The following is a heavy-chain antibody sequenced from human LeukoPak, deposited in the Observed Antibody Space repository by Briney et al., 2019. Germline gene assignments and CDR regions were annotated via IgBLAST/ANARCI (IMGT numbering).Heavy chain of an antibody. CDR3: AKVGELGATSDYFDY. CDR2: ISGSGDAT. D-gene: IGHD1-26*01. J-gene: IGHJ4*02. CDR1: GFTSNNYC. Sequence: GGSLRLSCAASGFTSNNYCMRWVRQAPGKALEWVSAISGSGDATYYADAVKGLLSISRDNSKNTLFLQMNSLSAEDTAVYYCAKVGELGATSDYFDYWGQGPLVTVSS. V-gene: IGHV3-23*01.